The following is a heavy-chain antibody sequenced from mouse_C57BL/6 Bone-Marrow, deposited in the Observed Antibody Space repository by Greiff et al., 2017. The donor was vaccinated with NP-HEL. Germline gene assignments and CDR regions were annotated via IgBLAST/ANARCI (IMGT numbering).Heavy chain of an antibody. CDR1: GFSLTSYA. D-gene: IGHD1-1*01. V-gene: IGHV2-9-1*01. J-gene: IGHJ1*03. Sequence: VKLVESGPGLVAPSQSLSITCTVSGFSLTSYAISWVRQPPGKGLEWLGVIWTGGGTNYNSALKSRLSISKDKSKSQVFLKMNSLQTDDTARYYCARIITTVLEDWYFDVWGTGTTVTVSS. CDR2: IWTGGGT. CDR3: ARIITTVLEDWYFDV.